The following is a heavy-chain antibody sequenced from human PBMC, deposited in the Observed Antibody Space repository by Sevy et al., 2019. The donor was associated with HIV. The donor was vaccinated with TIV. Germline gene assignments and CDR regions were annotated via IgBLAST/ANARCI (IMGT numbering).Heavy chain of an antibody. V-gene: IGHV3-30-3*01. CDR1: GFTFSSYA. CDR2: ISYDGGNK. D-gene: IGHD6-19*01. Sequence: GGSLRLSCAASGFTFSSYAMHWVRQAPGKGLEWVAVISYDGGNKYYADSVKGRFTISRENSKNTLYLQMNSLRAEDTAVYYCAGRRYSSGWENFDYWGQRTLVTVSS. J-gene: IGHJ4*02. CDR3: AGRRYSSGWENFDY.